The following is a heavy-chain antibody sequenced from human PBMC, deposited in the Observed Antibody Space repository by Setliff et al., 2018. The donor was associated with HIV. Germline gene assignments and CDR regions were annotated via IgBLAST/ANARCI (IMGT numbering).Heavy chain of an antibody. CDR3: VRGGPRGLEVAALEFDS. CDR2: INPINGDA. J-gene: IGHJ4*02. V-gene: IGHV1-46*01. CDR1: GYTFTSYY. Sequence: ASVKVSCKASGYTFTSYYMHWVRQAPGQGLEWMGVINPINGDATFVRNFQGRGTMTRETSTKTVYMDLSSLKFEDTAVYYCVRGGPRGLEVAALEFDSWGQGTLVTVSS. D-gene: IGHD6-19*01.